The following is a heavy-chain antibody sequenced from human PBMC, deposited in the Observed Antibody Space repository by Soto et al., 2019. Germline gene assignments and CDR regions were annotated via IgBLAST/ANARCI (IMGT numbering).Heavy chain of an antibody. V-gene: IGHV4-59*01. CDR3: ARADPDASVGY. J-gene: IGHJ4*02. CDR1: GGSMSSYY. CDR2: ISYSGST. Sequence: SETLSLTCTVSGGSMSSYYWTWLRQSPGRGLEWIGYISYSGSTYYNPSLKSRVTISADTSKNQFSLRMNSMIAADAAVYYCARADPDASVGYWGQGTLVTVS. D-gene: IGHD2-15*01.